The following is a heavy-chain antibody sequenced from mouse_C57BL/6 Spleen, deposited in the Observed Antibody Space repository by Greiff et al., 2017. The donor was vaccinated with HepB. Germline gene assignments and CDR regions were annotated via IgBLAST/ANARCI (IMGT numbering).Heavy chain of an antibody. CDR3: ARSKLHYFDY. CDR1: GYAFTNYL. CDR2: INPGSGGT. Sequence: VQLQQSGAELVRPGTSVKVSCKASGYAFTNYLIEWVKQRPGQGLEWIGVINPGSGGTNYNEKFKGKATLTADKSSSTAYMQLSSLTSEDSAVYFCARSKLHYFDYWGQGTTLTVSS. D-gene: IGHD1-1*01. V-gene: IGHV1-54*01. J-gene: IGHJ2*01.